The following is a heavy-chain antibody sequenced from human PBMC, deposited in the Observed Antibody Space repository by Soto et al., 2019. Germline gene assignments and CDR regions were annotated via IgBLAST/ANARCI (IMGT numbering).Heavy chain of an antibody. J-gene: IGHJ4*02. V-gene: IGHV1-46*01. Sequence: QVLLVQSGAEVKKPGASVKVSCKASKYTFISYHIHWVRQAPGQGLEWLGIINPSGAYTSYAQKFQGRVTMTRDTSTSTVYMELSSLRFEDTPMYYCARDISLSMVRGVISHWGQGTLVTVSS. CDR1: KYTFISYH. CDR2: INPSGAYT. CDR3: ARDISLSMVRGVISH. D-gene: IGHD3-10*01.